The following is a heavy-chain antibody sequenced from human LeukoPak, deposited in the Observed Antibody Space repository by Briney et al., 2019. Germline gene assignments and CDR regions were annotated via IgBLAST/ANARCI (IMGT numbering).Heavy chain of an antibody. CDR3: TTEPTYYYDSSGYSEFDY. CDR2: IKSKTDGGTT. V-gene: IGHV3-15*01. J-gene: IGHJ4*02. CDR1: GFTFSNAW. D-gene: IGHD3-22*01. Sequence: GGSLRLSCAASGFTFSNAWMSWVRQAPGKGLEWVGRIKSKTDGGTTDYAAPVKGRFTISRDDSKNTLYLQMNSLKTEDTAVYYCTTEPTYYYDSSGYSEFDYWDQGTLVTVSS.